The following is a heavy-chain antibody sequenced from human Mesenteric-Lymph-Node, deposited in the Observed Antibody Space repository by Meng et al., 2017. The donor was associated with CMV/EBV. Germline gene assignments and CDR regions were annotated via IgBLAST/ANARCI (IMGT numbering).Heavy chain of an antibody. V-gene: IGHV5-51*01. J-gene: IGHJ4*02. CDR2: IYPGDSDT. D-gene: IGHD3-10*01. CDR3: ARHRKTDYGSGSFPDY. Sequence: SGYTFISPWIGWVRQMPGKGLEWMGIIYPGDSDTRYSPPFQGQVTISADKSISTAYLQWSSLKASDTAMYYCARHRKTDYGSGSFPDYWGQGTLVTVSS. CDR1: GYTFISPW.